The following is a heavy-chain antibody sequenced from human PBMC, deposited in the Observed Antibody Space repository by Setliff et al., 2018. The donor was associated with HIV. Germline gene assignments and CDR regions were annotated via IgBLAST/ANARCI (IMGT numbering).Heavy chain of an antibody. CDR1: GYIFSSYT. D-gene: IGHD6-19*01. J-gene: IGHJ6*02. Sequence: GASVKVSCKASGYIFSSYTMHWVRQAPGQRLEWMGWINTANYKTKYSQKFQGRVTITRDTSASTAYMELSSLRSEDTAVYYCARDTVAVAGNYVGHYGMDVWGQGTTVTVSS. V-gene: IGHV1-3*04. CDR2: INTANYKT. CDR3: ARDTVAVAGNYVGHYGMDV.